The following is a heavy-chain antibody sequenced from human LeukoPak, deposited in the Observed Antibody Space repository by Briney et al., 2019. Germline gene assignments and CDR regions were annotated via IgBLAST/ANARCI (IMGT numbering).Heavy chain of an antibody. V-gene: IGHV3-23*01. CDR3: AKGAIGYCSSTSCPFAY. Sequence: GGSLRLSCEASGFNFDTYAMTWVRQGPGKGLEWVSSISDSGGSTHYVDSVEGRFTISRDNSKNTLYLQMNSLRAEDTAVYYCAKGAIGYCSSTSCPFAYWGQGTLVTVSS. D-gene: IGHD2-2*01. CDR1: GFNFDTYA. CDR2: ISDSGGST. J-gene: IGHJ4*02.